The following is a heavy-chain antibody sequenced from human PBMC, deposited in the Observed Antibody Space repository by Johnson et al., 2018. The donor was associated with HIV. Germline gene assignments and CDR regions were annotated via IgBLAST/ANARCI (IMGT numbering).Heavy chain of an antibody. J-gene: IGHJ3*02. D-gene: IGHD6-19*01. CDR2: ISSNGGST. CDR3: AKDLRSSGSTGAFDI. Sequence: LVQPGGSLRLSCAASGFTFSSHAMHWVRQAPGKGLEYVSAISSNGGSTYYANSVKGRFTISRDNSKNTLYLQMGSLRPEDMAVYYCAKDLRSSGSTGAFDIWGQGTMVTVSS. V-gene: IGHV3-64*01. CDR1: GFTFSSHA.